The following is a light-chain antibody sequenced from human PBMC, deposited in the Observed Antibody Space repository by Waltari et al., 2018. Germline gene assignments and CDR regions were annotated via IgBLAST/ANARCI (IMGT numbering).Light chain of an antibody. CDR3: AAWDDSLKAVL. J-gene: IGLJ2*01. CDR1: TSNIGSNT. Sequence: TISCSGSTSNIGSNTVNWYQQLPGTAPKLLTQSNNQRPSGVPDRFSGSKSGTSASLIISGLQSEDEAEYFCAAWDDSLKAVLFGGGTKLTVL. CDR2: SNN. V-gene: IGLV1-44*01.